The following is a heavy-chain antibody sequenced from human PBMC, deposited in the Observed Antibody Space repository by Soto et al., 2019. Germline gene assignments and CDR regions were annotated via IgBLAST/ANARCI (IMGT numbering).Heavy chain of an antibody. J-gene: IGHJ5*02. Sequence: QVQLVQSGAEVKKPGSSVKVSCKASGDTVSNFAIIWVRQAPGQGLEWMGGIIPTFGTTDYAQSFQGRVSITADESTHTAYMELYSLRSEDTAIYFCARVDTSLFEGGERFDPWGQGTLITVSS. CDR3: ARVDTSLFEGGERFDP. V-gene: IGHV1-69*01. CDR2: IIPTFGTT. CDR1: GDTVSNFA. D-gene: IGHD5-18*01.